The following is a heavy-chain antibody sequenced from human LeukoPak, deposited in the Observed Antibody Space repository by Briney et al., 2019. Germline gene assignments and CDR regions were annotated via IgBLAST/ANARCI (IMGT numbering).Heavy chain of an antibody. D-gene: IGHD2-21*01. Sequence: SETLSLTCAVYGVSFSGYYWSWIRQPPGKGLEWIGEINHSGSTNYNPSLKSRVTISVDTSKNQFSLKLSSVTAADTAVYYCARTAYYPNDYWGQGTLVTVSS. V-gene: IGHV4-34*01. CDR3: ARTAYYPNDY. CDR1: GVSFSGYY. CDR2: INHSGST. J-gene: IGHJ4*02.